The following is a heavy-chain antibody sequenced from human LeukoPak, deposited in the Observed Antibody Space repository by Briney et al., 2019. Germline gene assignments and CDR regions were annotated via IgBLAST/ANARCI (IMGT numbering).Heavy chain of an antibody. Sequence: NPSETLSLPCTVSGGSICSSSDYWRWICQPPGKGGEWIGSNYYSGSTYYNPSLKSRVTISVDTSKNQFSLKLSSVTAADTAVYYCARQGPRGATTFFGYWGQGTLVTFS. CDR3: ARQGPRGATTFFGY. CDR1: GGSICSSSDY. D-gene: IGHD1-26*01. J-gene: IGHJ4*02. V-gene: IGHV4-39*01. CDR2: NYYSGST.